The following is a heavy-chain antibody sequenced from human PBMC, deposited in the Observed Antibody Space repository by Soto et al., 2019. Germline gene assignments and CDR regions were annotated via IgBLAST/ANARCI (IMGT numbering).Heavy chain of an antibody. V-gene: IGHV3-15*07. CDR3: TTHSGNDYGGY. CDR2: IKSKTDGGTT. Sequence: PGGSLRLSCAASGFTFSKAWMDWARQAPGEGLEWVGRIKSKTDGGTTDYAAPVKGRFTISRDDSKNTLYLQMNSLKTEDTAVYYCTTHSGNDYGGYWGQGTLVTVSS. CDR1: GFTFSKAW. J-gene: IGHJ4*02. D-gene: IGHD5-12*01.